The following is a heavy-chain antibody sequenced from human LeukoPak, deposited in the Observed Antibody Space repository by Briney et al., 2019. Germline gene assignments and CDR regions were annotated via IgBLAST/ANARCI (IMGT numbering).Heavy chain of an antibody. CDR3: AKDGRYFDWLSLSFMDV. J-gene: IGHJ6*04. V-gene: IGHV1-69*05. Sequence: GASVKVSCKASGGTFSSYAISWVRQAPGQGLEWMGGIIPIFGTANYAQKFQGRVTMTRDMSTTTVYMHLSSLRSEDTAVYYCAKDGRYFDWLSLSFMDVWGKGTTVTVSS. CDR1: GGTFSSYA. CDR2: IIPIFGTA. D-gene: IGHD3-9*01.